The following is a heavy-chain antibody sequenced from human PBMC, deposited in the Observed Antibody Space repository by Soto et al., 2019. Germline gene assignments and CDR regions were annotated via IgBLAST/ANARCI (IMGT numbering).Heavy chain of an antibody. Sequence: PGGSLRLSCAASGFTFSSYGMHWVRQAPGKGLEWVAVISYDGSNKYYADSVKGRFTISRDNSKNTLYLQMNSLRAEDTAVYYCAKDADFWSGTVDYWGQGTLVTVSS. CDR2: ISYDGSNK. J-gene: IGHJ4*02. V-gene: IGHV3-30*18. CDR1: GFTFSSYG. CDR3: AKDADFWSGTVDY. D-gene: IGHD3-3*01.